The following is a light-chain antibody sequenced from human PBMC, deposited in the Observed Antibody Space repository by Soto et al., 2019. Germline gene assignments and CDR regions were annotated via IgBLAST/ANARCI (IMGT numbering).Light chain of an antibody. J-gene: IGKJ1*01. V-gene: IGKV4-1*01. Sequence: DIVMTQSPDSLAVSLGERATINCKSSQSVLYSPNNKNYLAWYQQKPGQPPNLLIYWASTRESGVPDRFSGSGSGTNFTLTISSLQAEDVAVYYCQQYYNTPWTFGQGTKVDIK. CDR2: WAS. CDR1: QSVLYSPNNKNY. CDR3: QQYYNTPWT.